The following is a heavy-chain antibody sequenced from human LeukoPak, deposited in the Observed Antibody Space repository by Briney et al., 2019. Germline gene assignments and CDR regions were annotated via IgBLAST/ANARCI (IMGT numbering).Heavy chain of an antibody. CDR3: AREPYDSGTHYFDY. J-gene: IGHJ4*02. CDR2: IFSGGNT. D-gene: IGHD3-10*01. Sequence: GGSLRLSCAASGFTVSDNYMSWVRQAPGKGLEWVSVIFSGGNTYYADSVKGRFTISRDNSKNTLYLQMNSLRAEDTAVYYYAREPYDSGTHYFDYWGQGTLVTVSS. CDR1: GFTVSDNY. V-gene: IGHV3-66*01.